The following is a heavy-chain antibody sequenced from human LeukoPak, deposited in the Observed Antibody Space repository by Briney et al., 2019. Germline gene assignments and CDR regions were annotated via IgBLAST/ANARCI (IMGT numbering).Heavy chain of an antibody. CDR1: GGTFISYA. J-gene: IGHJ4*02. D-gene: IGHD5-12*01. Sequence: SVKVSCKASGGTFISYAISWVRQAPGQGLEWMGRIIPIFGTANYAQKFQGRVTITTDEPTSTAYMELSSLRSEDTAVYYCARVPYSGYEYYFDYWGQGTLVTVSS. CDR2: IIPIFGTA. CDR3: ARVPYSGYEYYFDY. V-gene: IGHV1-69*05.